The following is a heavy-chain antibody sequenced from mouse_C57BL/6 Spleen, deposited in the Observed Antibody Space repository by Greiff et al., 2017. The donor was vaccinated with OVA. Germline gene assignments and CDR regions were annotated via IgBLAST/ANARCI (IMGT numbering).Heavy chain of an antibody. V-gene: IGHV2-9-1*01. CDR1: GFSFTSYD. Sequence: QVQLQQSGPGLVAPSQSLSISCTVSGFSFTSYDISWVRQPPGKGLAWLGVIWTGGGTNYNSALPSILSLCKDTSKSQLFLKKNSLQTDDTARYYCARKTADYYAMDYWGQGTSVTVSS. CDR2: IWTGGGT. J-gene: IGHJ4*01. CDR3: ARKTADYYAMDY.